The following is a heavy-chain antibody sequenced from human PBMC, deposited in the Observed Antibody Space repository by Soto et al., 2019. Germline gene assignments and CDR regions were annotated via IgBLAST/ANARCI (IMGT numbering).Heavy chain of an antibody. Sequence: SETLSLTCAVYGGSFSVYYWSWIRHPPGKGLEWIGEINHSGSTNYNPSLKSRVTISVDTSKNQFSLKLSSVTAADTAVYYCARESGSGWYVWFDPWGQGTLVTVSS. CDR1: GGSFSVYY. V-gene: IGHV4-34*01. CDR3: ARESGSGWYVWFDP. D-gene: IGHD6-19*01. J-gene: IGHJ5*02. CDR2: INHSGST.